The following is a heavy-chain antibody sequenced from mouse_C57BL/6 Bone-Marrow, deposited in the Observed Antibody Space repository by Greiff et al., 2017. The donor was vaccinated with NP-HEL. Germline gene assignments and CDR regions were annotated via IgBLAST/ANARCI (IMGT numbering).Heavy chain of an antibody. CDR2: INPGSGGT. CDR3: ARSGYFDV. V-gene: IGHV1-54*01. Sequence: LVESGAELVRPGTSVKVSCKASGYAFTNYLIEWVKQRPGQGLEWIGVINPGSGGTNYNEKFKGKATLTADKSSSTAYMQLSSLTSEDSAVYFCARSGYFDVWGTGTTVTVSS. CDR1: GYAFTNYL. J-gene: IGHJ1*03.